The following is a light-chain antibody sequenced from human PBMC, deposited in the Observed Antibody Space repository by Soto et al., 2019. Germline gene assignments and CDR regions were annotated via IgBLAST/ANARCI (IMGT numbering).Light chain of an antibody. CDR3: QQYNSYPIS. J-gene: IGKJ5*01. Sequence: DIQMTQSPSTLSASVGDRVTITCRASQSISSWLAWYQQKPGKAPKLLIYKASSLESGVPSRFSVSGSGTDSTFTIGSLQPDDFATYYCQQYNSYPISYGQGTRLEIK. CDR1: QSISSW. CDR2: KAS. V-gene: IGKV1-5*03.